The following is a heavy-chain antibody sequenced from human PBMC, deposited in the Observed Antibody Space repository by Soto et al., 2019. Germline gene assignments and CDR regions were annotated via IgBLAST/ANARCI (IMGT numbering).Heavy chain of an antibody. D-gene: IGHD2-21*02. CDR2: IKSKTDGGTT. V-gene: IGHV3-15*01. CDR3: TTDWHTGYDGDCGVGAEGDAFDI. Sequence: PGGSLRLSCAASGFTFSNAWMSWVRQAPGKGLEWVGRIKSKTDGGTTDYAAPVKGRFTISRDDSKNTLYLQMNSLKTEDTAVYYCTTDWHTGYDGDCGVGAEGDAFDIWGQGTMVTVSS. CDR1: GFTFSNAW. J-gene: IGHJ3*02.